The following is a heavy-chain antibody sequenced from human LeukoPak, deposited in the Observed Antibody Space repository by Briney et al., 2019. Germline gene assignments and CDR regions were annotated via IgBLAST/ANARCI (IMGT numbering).Heavy chain of an antibody. D-gene: IGHD6-13*01. V-gene: IGHV3-23*01. CDR2: VSRFGGAT. Sequence: GGXXRLSXAXSGFTFDSYAMSWVRQAPGKGLEWVSAVSRFGGATYYADSAKGRFTISRDNSNNTVYLQMNSLRVGDTALYYCVKHVGSRWSNNRFDPXXQGXL. CDR1: GFTFDSYA. J-gene: IGHJ5*02. CDR3: VKHVGSRWSNNRFDP.